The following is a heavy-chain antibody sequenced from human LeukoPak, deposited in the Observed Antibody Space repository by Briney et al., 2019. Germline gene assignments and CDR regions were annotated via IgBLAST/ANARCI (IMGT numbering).Heavy chain of an antibody. D-gene: IGHD3-10*01. V-gene: IGHV4-39*01. J-gene: IGHJ5*02. Sequence: SETLSLTCTVPGGSISSNSNSWGWLRQPPGKGLEWIGSIYYSGSTYYNPSLKSRVTISGDTSKNQFSLKLSSVTAADTAVYYCARGAWYGSGSYGFDPWGQGTLVIVSS. CDR3: ARGAWYGSGSYGFDP. CDR1: GGSISSNSNS. CDR2: IYYSGST.